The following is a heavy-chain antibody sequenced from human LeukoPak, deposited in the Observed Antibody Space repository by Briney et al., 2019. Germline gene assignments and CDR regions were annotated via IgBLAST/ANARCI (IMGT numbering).Heavy chain of an antibody. CDR2: IYPRDGST. CDR1: GYTFSTYY. V-gene: IGHV1-46*01. CDR3: ARDQEGFDY. J-gene: IGHJ4*02. Sequence: ASVKVSCKASGYTFSTYYMHWVRQAPGQGLEWMGMIYPRDGSTSYAQNFQGRVTVTRDTSTTTVHMELRGLRSEDTAVYYCARDQEGFDYWGQGTVVTVSS.